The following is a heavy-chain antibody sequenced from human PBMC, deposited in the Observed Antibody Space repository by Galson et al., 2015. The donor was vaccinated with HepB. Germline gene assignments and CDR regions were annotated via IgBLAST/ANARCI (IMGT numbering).Heavy chain of an antibody. CDR3: AKGIWEYYDNRVFDS. CDR1: GFTFSTYA. CDR2: ISGSGSNT. Sequence: LRLSCAASGFTFSTYAMNWVRQAPGKGLEWVSTISGSGSNTFYADSAKGRFTISRDSSKNTLYLQMSSLRAEDTAVYYCAKGIWEYYDNRVFDSWGQGTLVTVSS. V-gene: IGHV3-23*01. J-gene: IGHJ4*02. D-gene: IGHD3-22*01.